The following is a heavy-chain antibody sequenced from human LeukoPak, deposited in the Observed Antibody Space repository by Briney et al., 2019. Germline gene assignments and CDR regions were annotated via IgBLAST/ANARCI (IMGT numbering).Heavy chain of an antibody. Sequence: PSETLSLTCTVSDGSISSYYWSWIRQPPGKGLEWIGYIYYSGSTNYNPSLKSRVTISVDTSKNQFSLKLSSVTAADTAVYYCAIGSIAARYLGYWGQGTLVTVSS. D-gene: IGHD6-6*01. J-gene: IGHJ4*02. CDR3: AIGSIAARYLGY. V-gene: IGHV4-59*01. CDR1: DGSISSYY. CDR2: IYYSGST.